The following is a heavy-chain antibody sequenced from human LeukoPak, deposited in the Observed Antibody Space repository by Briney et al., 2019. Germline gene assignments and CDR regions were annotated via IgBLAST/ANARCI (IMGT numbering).Heavy chain of an antibody. J-gene: IGHJ4*02. Sequence: PGGSLRLSCATSGFSFTNYGMNWVRQAPGKGLEWVSYISSSAILYADAVKGRFTISRDNARNSLFLQMSSLRPEDTAVYYCVARGGWARFDYWGQGALVTVSS. V-gene: IGHV3-48*01. CDR3: VARGGWARFDY. CDR2: ISSSAI. D-gene: IGHD6-19*01. CDR1: GFSFTNYG.